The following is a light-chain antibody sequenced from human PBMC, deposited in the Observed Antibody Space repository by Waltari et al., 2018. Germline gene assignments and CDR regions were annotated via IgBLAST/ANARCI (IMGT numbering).Light chain of an antibody. CDR1: NSNIGAGFD. CDR2: GNT. V-gene: IGLV1-40*01. Sequence: QSVLTQPPSVSGAPGQRVTISCTGSNSNIGAGFDVHWYKQIPGTAPKVLIYGNTNRPSGGPARFSGPKSGTSASLAITGLQAEDEADHYCQSYDSSLTAWVFGGGTRLTVL. J-gene: IGLJ3*02. CDR3: QSYDSSLTAWV.